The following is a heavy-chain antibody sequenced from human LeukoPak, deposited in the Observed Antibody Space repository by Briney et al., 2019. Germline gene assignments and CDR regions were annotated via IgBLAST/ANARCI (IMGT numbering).Heavy chain of an antibody. Sequence: GGSLRLSCAASGFTFSSYWMHWVRQAPGKGLVWVSRINSDGSSTTYADSVKGRFTISRDNAKNTLYLQMNSLRAEDTAVYYCVRGGAGATYFDYWGQGTLFTVSS. CDR3: VRGGAGATYFDY. J-gene: IGHJ4*02. CDR1: GFTFSSYW. D-gene: IGHD1-26*01. CDR2: INSDGSST. V-gene: IGHV3-74*01.